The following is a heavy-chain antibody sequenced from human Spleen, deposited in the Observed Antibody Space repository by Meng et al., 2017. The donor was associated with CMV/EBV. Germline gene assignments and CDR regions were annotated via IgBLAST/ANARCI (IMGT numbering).Heavy chain of an antibody. V-gene: IGHV3-7*01. Sequence: GESLKISCAASGFSFSSYWMHWVRQAPGKGLEWVANIKQDGSETYYVDSVKGRFTISRDNAENSLYLQMNSLRAEDTAVYYCARGSAKAWNYPDYWGQGTLVTVSS. CDR3: ARGSAKAWNYPDY. CDR1: GFSFSSYW. J-gene: IGHJ4*02. CDR2: IKQDGSET. D-gene: IGHD1-1*01.